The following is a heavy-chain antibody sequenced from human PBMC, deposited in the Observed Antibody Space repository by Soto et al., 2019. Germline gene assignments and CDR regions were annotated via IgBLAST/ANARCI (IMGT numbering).Heavy chain of an antibody. D-gene: IGHD3-22*01. V-gene: IGHV4-61*01. CDR1: VGSVRSDSFY. CDR3: ARARYDNSGYLAENYPDY. CDR2: IYHSGST. Sequence: SETLSLTCTFSVGSVRSDSFYCSWIRQPPWKGLEWIAFIYHSGSTNYNPSLNSRVTISVDTSKNRFSLKLTSVTAADTAIYYCARARYDNSGYLAENYPDYGGQGTRVTV. J-gene: IGHJ4*02.